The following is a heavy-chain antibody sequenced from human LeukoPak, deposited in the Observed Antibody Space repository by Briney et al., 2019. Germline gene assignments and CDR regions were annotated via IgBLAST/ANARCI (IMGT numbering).Heavy chain of an antibody. CDR2: INAGNGNT. Sequence: ASVKVSCKASGYTFTSYAMHWVRQAPGQRLEWMGWINAGNGNTKYSQKFQGRVTITRDTSASTAYMELSSLRSEDTAVYYCARGGLLVGATGYWGQGTLVTVSS. J-gene: IGHJ4*02. CDR3: ARGGLLVGATGY. V-gene: IGHV1-3*01. CDR1: GYTFTSYA. D-gene: IGHD1-26*01.